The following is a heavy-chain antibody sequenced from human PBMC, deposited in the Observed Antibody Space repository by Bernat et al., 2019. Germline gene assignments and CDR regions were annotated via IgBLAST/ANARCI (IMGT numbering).Heavy chain of an antibody. Sequence: WVRQAPGKGLEWVSFISRDSGSIYYADSVKGRFTISRDNSRNTLFLQMNSLRGEDTAIYYCARDTTVIIDYWGQGTLVTVSS. V-gene: IGHV3-23*01. CDR2: ISRDSGSI. CDR3: ARDTTVIIDY. D-gene: IGHD4-17*01. J-gene: IGHJ4*02.